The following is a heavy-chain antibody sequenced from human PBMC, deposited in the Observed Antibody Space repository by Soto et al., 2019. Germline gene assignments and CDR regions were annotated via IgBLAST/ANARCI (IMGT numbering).Heavy chain of an antibody. V-gene: IGHV1-46*01. J-gene: IGHJ4*02. D-gene: IGHD1-26*01. CDR1: GYSFSSYY. Sequence: GASVKVSCKASGYSFSSYYMHWVRQAPGQGLEWMGVINPSGDSITYAQKFQGRVTMTKDTSTSTLFMEVSSLRSEDTAVYFCARDWEFGYWGQGTLVTVS. CDR3: ARDWEFGY. CDR2: INPSGDSI.